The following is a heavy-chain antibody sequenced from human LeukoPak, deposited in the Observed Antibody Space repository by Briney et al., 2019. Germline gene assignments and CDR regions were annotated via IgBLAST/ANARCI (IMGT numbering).Heavy chain of an antibody. CDR1: GGSFSGYY. V-gene: IGHV4-34*01. D-gene: IGHD2-15*01. CDR3: ARGLVYCSGGSCYSGPDY. Sequence: PSETLSLNCAVYGGSFSGYYWSWIRQPPGKGLEWIGEINHSGSTNYNPSLKSRVTISVDTSKNQFSLKLSSVTAADTAVYYCARGLVYCSGGSCYSGPDYWGQGTLVTVSS. CDR2: INHSGST. J-gene: IGHJ4*02.